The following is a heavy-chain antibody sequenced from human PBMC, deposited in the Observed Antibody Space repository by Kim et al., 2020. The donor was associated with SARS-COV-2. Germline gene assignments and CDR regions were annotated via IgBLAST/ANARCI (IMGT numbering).Heavy chain of an antibody. CDR3: ATDDYGTDYYGMDV. CDR1: GYSFTSYW. Sequence: GESLKISCKGSGYSFTSYWISWVRQMPGKGLEWMGRIDPSDSYTNYSPSFQGHVTISADKSISTAYLQWSSLKASDTAMYYCATDDYGTDYYGMDVWGQGTTVTVSS. J-gene: IGHJ6*02. CDR2: IDPSDSYT. D-gene: IGHD4-17*01. V-gene: IGHV5-10-1*01.